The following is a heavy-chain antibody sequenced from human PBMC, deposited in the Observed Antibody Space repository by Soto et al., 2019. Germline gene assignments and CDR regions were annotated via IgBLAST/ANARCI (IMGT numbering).Heavy chain of an antibody. J-gene: IGHJ6*02. D-gene: IGHD6-13*01. V-gene: IGHV1-69*13. Sequence: ASVKVSCRDTGCTFSDYYIHWVRQAPGQGLEWMAWINPKFGAANYAQKFQGRVTMTADESTTTAYMELSSLRSEDTAVYYCARDRLAAGTYYYYGMDVWGQGPTVTVSS. CDR1: GCTFSDYY. CDR3: ARDRLAAGTYYYYGMDV. CDR2: INPKFGAA.